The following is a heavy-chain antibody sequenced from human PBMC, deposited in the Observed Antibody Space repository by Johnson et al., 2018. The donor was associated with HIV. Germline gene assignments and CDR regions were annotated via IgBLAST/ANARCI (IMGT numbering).Heavy chain of an antibody. D-gene: IGHD1-7*01. J-gene: IGHJ3*02. CDR2: IYSGGST. V-gene: IGHV3-66*01. Sequence: VQLVESGGGVVQPGRSLRLSCAASGFTFSDYYINWIRQAPGKGLEWVSVIYSGGSTYYADSVNGRFTISRDNSKNTLYLQMNSLRAEDTAVYYCARGLTGTRRDAFDIWGQGTMVTVSS. CDR3: ARGLTGTRRDAFDI. CDR1: GFTFSDYY.